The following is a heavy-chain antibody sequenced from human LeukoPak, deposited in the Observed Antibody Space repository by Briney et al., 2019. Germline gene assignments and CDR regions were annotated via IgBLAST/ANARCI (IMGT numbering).Heavy chain of an antibody. CDR1: GYSFTTYW. J-gene: IGHJ4*02. CDR3: ARRQGCSSTSCPPDS. D-gene: IGHD2-2*01. CDR2: IYPGDSDT. V-gene: IGHV5-51*01. Sequence: GESLKISCRGSGYSFTTYWIGWVRQMPGKGLEWMGIIYPGDSDTRYSPSFQGQVTMSADKSINTAYLQWSSLRASDTAMYYCARRQGCSSTSCPPDSWGQGTLVTGSS.